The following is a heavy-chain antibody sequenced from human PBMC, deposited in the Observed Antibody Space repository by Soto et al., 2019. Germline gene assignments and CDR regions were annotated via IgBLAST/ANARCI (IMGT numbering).Heavy chain of an antibody. CDR2: IYYSGST. J-gene: IGHJ4*02. Sequence: SETLSLTCTVSGGSISSGGYYWSWIRQHPGKGLEWIGYIYYSGSTYYNPSLKSRVTISVDTSKNQSPLKLSSVTAADTAVYYCARNDILTGSPIDYWGQGTLVTVSS. V-gene: IGHV4-31*03. CDR3: ARNDILTGSPIDY. CDR1: GGSISSGGYY. D-gene: IGHD3-9*01.